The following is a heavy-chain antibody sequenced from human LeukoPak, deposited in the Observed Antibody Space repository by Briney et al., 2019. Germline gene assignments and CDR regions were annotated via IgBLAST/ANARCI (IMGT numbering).Heavy chain of an antibody. Sequence: GGSLRLSCAASGFTFSVYTMSWVRQAPGRGLEWVSGISGAGGDTYYADSVKGRFTISRDNAKNSLYLQMNSLRAEDTAVYYCARDLSLYCSGGSCYSLNYWGQGTLVTVSS. CDR2: ISGAGGDT. J-gene: IGHJ4*02. CDR1: GFTFSVYT. V-gene: IGHV3-21*01. CDR3: ARDLSLYCSGGSCYSLNY. D-gene: IGHD2-15*01.